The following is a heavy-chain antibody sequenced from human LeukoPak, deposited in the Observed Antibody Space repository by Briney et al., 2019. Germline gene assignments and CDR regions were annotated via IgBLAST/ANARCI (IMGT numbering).Heavy chain of an antibody. CDR2: IYSGTI. D-gene: IGHD4/OR15-4a*01. CDR3: ARRAGAYSQPYDY. CDR1: GFTVSSNS. J-gene: IGHJ4*02. Sequence: GGSLRLSCTVSGFTVSSNSMSWVRQAPGKGLEWVSFIYSGTIHYSDSVKGRFTISRDNSKNTLYLQMNSLRAEDTAVYYCARRAGAYSQPYDYWGQGTLVTVSS. V-gene: IGHV3-53*01.